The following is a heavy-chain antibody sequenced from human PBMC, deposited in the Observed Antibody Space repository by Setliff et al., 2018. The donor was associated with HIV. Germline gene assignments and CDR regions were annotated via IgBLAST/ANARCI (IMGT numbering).Heavy chain of an antibody. CDR2: FIPVLDIT. CDR1: GGTFRTSV. Sequence: ASVKVSCKTSGGTFRTSVISWVRQAPGQGLEWMGQFIPVLDITNYAQKFQGTVTINADKSTNTMYLELRSLRPEDTAMYYCAGPRGDEAFDVWGQGTMVTVSS. CDR3: AGPRGDEAFDV. V-gene: IGHV1-69*10. D-gene: IGHD3-10*01. J-gene: IGHJ3*01.